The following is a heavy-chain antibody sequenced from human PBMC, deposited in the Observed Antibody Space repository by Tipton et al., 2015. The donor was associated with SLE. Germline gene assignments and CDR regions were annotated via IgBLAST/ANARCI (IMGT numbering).Heavy chain of an antibody. J-gene: IGHJ4*02. CDR2: IYYSGST. D-gene: IGHD6-19*01. V-gene: IGHV4-39*07. Sequence: TLSLTCTVSGGSISSSSYYWGWIRQPPGKGLEWIANIYYSGSTFYNPSLKSRVTISVDTSLNQFSLRLTSVTAADTAVYYCASQMYSSGWYFDYWGQGTLVTVSS. CDR3: ASQMYSSGWYFDY. CDR1: GGSISSSSYY.